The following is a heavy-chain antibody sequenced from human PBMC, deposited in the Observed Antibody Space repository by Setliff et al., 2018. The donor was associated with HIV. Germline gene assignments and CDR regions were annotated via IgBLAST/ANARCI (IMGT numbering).Heavy chain of an antibody. Sequence: LTCTVSGGFISSGSYYWSWIRQPAGKGLEWIGRIHTSGSTNYNPSLKSRVTISVDTSKNQFSLNLSFVTAADTAIYYCARLDCSSSSGFVDYWGQGTLVTVSS. J-gene: IGHJ4*02. CDR3: ARLDCSSSSGFVDY. CDR1: GGFISSGSYY. D-gene: IGHD2-2*01. CDR2: IHTSGST. V-gene: IGHV4-61*02.